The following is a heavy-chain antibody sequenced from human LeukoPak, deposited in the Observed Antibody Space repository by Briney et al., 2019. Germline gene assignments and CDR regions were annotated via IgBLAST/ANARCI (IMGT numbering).Heavy chain of an antibody. J-gene: IGHJ4*02. CDR3: ARGVAVTDRARFFDY. V-gene: IGHV1-2*02. Sequence: GASVKVSCKASGYTFTDYYVHWVRQAPGQGLEWMGWINPKRGVTNSAQKFQGRVTMNRDTSISTIYIELRSLISDDTAAYYCARGVAVTDRARFFDYWGQGTLVTVSS. CDR2: INPKRGVT. CDR1: GYTFTDYY. D-gene: IGHD4-11*01.